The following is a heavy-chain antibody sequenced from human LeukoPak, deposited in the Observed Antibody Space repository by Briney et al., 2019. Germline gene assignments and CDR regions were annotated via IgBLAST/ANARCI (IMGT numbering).Heavy chain of an antibody. CDR2: INTSGGNT. J-gene: IGHJ4*02. Sequence: GGSLRLSCAASGFTFSSYGMSWVRQAPGKGLEWVSGINTSGGNTYYAGSVKGRFTISRDNSKNTLSLQMNSLRAEDTGAYYCAKNYRYFDYWGQGTLVTVSS. CDR3: AKNYRYFDY. V-gene: IGHV3-23*01. CDR1: GFTFSSYG. D-gene: IGHD1-7*01.